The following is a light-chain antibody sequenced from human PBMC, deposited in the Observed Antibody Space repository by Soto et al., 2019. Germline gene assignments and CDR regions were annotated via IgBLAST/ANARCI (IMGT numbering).Light chain of an antibody. CDR2: GTS. Sequence: EIVLTQSPGTLSLSPGETATLSCGASHSVSTTDLAWYQQKPGQPPRLLIYGTSNRATGIPARFRGSGSGTDFTLTIISLDPEDFAVYYCQHYESSVWTFGQGTKV. J-gene: IGKJ1*01. CDR3: QHYESSVWT. V-gene: IGKV3-20*01. CDR1: HSVSTTD.